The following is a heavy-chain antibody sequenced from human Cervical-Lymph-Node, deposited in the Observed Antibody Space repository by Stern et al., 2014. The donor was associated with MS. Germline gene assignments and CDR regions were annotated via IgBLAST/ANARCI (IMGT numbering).Heavy chain of an antibody. J-gene: IGHJ4*02. CDR1: GFIFSNYV. CDR3: ARDLDSTLPSIFEY. D-gene: IGHD2-21*01. Sequence: QVQLVQSGGGVVQPGKSLRLSCAASGFIFSNYVMHWVRQAPGKRLEWGAAIWHDGSNKCYADSVKGRFTISRDNVNNTLYLQVNSLKVEDTAVYYCARDLDSTLPSIFEYWGQGTLVTVSS. CDR2: IWHDGSNK. V-gene: IGHV3-33*01.